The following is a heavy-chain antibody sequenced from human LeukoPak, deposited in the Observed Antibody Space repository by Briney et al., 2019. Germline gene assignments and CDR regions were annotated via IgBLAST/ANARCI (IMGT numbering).Heavy chain of an antibody. Sequence: SETLSLTCTVSGGSMSPYYWSWIRQPPGKGLEWIGYIYYSGTTTYNPSLESRVTMSVDTSKDQVSLNLNSVAAADTAVYYCARDLKIGYNSGWYSFDYWGQGILVTVSS. J-gene: IGHJ4*02. CDR1: GGSMSPYY. V-gene: IGHV4-59*01. CDR2: IYYSGTT. D-gene: IGHD6-19*01. CDR3: ARDLKIGYNSGWYSFDY.